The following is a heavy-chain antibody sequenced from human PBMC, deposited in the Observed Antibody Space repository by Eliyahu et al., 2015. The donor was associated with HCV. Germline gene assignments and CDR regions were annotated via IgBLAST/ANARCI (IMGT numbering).Heavy chain of an antibody. V-gene: IGHV1-2*06. CDR1: GYTFTAYY. Sequence: QVQLVQSGAEVKMSGASVKVSCKVSGYTFTAYYIXWVRQAPGQGLEWMGRINPNSGGTHYAQKFQGRVTMTTDTSVSTAYMDLSSLRPDDTAVYYCSTVDKAGRNFDWTHDTFEIWGQGTMVTVSS. D-gene: IGHD3-9*01. CDR2: INPNSGGT. CDR3: STVDKAGRNFDWTHDTFEI. J-gene: IGHJ3*02.